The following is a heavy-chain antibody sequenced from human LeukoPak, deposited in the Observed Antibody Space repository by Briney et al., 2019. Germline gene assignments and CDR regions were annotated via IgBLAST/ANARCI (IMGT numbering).Heavy chain of an antibody. CDR1: GGSISTNY. CDR2: IYYSGST. Sequence: SETLSLTCTVSGGSISTNYWSWIRQPPGKGLEWIGYIYYSGSTNYNPSLTSRVTISVDTSKNQFSLKLSSVTAADTAVYYCARMSSGLFTFNPWGQETRVTVPS. D-gene: IGHD6-25*01. J-gene: IGHJ5*02. V-gene: IGHV4-59*12. CDR3: ARMSSGLFTFNP.